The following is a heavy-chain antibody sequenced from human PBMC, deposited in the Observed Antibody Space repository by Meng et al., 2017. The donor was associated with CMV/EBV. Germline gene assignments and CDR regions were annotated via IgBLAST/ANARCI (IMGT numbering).Heavy chain of an antibody. J-gene: IGHJ4*02. CDR2: SHYSGSA. Sequence: SVSHAYISSGGDYWSWIRQHPGKGLEWIGNSHYSGSAYYNPSLKSRLTISLNTSKNQLSLKLSSVTAADTAVSSSARVMGYGDRFDSWGQGTLVTVSS. V-gene: IGHV4-31*03. D-gene: IGHD4-17*01. CDR3: ARVMGYGDRFDS. CDR1: HAYISSGGDY.